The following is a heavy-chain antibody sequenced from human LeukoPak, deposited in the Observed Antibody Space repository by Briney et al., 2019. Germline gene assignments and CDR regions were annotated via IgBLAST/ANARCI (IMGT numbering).Heavy chain of an antibody. CDR2: IYYSGST. D-gene: IGHD4-17*01. CDR1: GGSISGSSYY. CDR3: ARGKFHYEIDY. Sequence: SETLSLTCTVSGGSISGSSYYWGWIRQPPGKGLEWIGSIYYSGSTYYNPSLKSRVTISVDTSKNQFSLKLSSVTAADTAVYYCARGKFHYEIDYWGQGTLVTVSS. V-gene: IGHV4-39*07. J-gene: IGHJ4*02.